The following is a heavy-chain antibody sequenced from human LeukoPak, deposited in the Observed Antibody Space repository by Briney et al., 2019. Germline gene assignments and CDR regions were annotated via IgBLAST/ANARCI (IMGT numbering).Heavy chain of an antibody. CDR1: GGSISSGGYY. D-gene: IGHD2-15*01. CDR3: ARVVGDIVVVVAATNPPYYFDY. J-gene: IGHJ4*02. Sequence: SETLSLTCTVSGGSISSGGYYWSWIRQHPGKGLEWIGYIYYSGSTYYNPSLKSRVTISVDTSKNQFSLKLSSVTAADTAVYYCARVVGDIVVVVAATNPPYYFDYWGQGTLVTVSS. CDR2: IYYSGST. V-gene: IGHV4-31*03.